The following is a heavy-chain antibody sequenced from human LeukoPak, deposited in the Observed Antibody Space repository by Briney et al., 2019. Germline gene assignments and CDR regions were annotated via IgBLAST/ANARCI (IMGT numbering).Heavy chain of an antibody. V-gene: IGHV1-69*04. Sequence: SVKVSCKASGGTFSSHAISWVRQAPGQGLEWMGRIIPILGIANYAQKFQGRVTITADKSTSTAYMELSSLRSEDTAVYYCARGSVESYSDYWGQGTLVTVSS. CDR3: ARGSVESYSDY. D-gene: IGHD5-24*01. J-gene: IGHJ4*02. CDR1: GGTFSSHA. CDR2: IIPILGIA.